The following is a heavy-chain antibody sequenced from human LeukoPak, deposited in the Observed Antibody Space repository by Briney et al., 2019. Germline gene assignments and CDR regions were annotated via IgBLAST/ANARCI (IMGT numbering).Heavy chain of an antibody. J-gene: IGHJ5*01. D-gene: IGHD1-1*01. V-gene: IGHV4-59*08. CDR3: ARHGPPRAEQLASLGS. CDR1: RDSISPNY. CDR2: VYYTGST. Sequence: SETLSLTCSVSRDSISPNYWSWIRQPPGKGLEWIGYVYYTGSTNYNPSLKSRVTMSVDTSRNQFSLNLSSVTAADTAVYYCARHGPPRAEQLASLGSWGHGTLVTVSS.